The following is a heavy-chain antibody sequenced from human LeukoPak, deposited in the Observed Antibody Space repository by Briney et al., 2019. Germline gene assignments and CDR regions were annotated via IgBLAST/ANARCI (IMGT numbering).Heavy chain of an antibody. CDR2: ITGSGGST. CDR1: GFNFSKYG. D-gene: IGHD3-16*01. CDR3: AKDSGNRGYYDYVWGSRPFDF. Sequence: GGTLGLSCGASGFNFSKYGLSWVRQAPRKGLEWVSAITGSGGSTFYADSVKGRFTISRDNSKNTLYLQMHSLRGGDTAVYYCAKDSGNRGYYDYVWGSRPFDFWGQGTLVSVSS. V-gene: IGHV3-23*01. J-gene: IGHJ4*02.